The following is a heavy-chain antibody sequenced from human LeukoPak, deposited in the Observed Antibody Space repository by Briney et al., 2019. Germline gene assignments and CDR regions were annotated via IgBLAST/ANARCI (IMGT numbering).Heavy chain of an antibody. D-gene: IGHD3-9*01. CDR2: ISSNGGST. J-gene: IGHJ4*02. CDR3: ARGHDILTGYYLAY. V-gene: IGHV3-64*01. CDR1: GFTFSSYA. Sequence: GGSLRLSCAASGFTFSSYAMHWVRQAPGKGLEYVSAISSNGGSTYYANSVKGRFTISRDNSKNTLYLQMGSLRAEDMAVYYCARGHDILTGYYLAYWGQGTLVTVSS.